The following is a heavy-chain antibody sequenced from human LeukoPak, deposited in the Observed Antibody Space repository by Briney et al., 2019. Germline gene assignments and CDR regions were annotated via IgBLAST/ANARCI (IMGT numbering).Heavy chain of an antibody. CDR2: ISGSSTYI. V-gene: IGHV3-21*01. J-gene: IGHJ3*02. CDR3: AREGADSGRYRDAFDI. Sequence: GGSLRLSCAASGFTFSSYTMNWVRQAPGKGLEWVSSISGSSTYIYYADSVKGRFTISRDIAKNSLYLQMNSLRAEDTAVYYCAREGADSGRYRDAFDIWGQGTMVTVSS. CDR1: GFTFSSYT. D-gene: IGHD1-26*01.